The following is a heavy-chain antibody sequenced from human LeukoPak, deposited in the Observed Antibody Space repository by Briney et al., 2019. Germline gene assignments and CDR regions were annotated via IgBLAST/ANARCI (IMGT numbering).Heavy chain of an antibody. CDR1: GFTFSSYS. CDR2: ISSSSSYI. CDR3: ARDWTDGSGSYLSWDYYYYGMDV. Sequence: PGGSLRLSCAASGFTFSSYSMNWVRQAPGKGLEWVSSISSSSSYIYYADSVKGRFTISRDNAKNSLYLQMNSLRAEDTAVYYCARDWTDGSGSYLSWDYYYYGMDVWGQGTTVTVSS. J-gene: IGHJ6*02. D-gene: IGHD3-10*01. V-gene: IGHV3-21*01.